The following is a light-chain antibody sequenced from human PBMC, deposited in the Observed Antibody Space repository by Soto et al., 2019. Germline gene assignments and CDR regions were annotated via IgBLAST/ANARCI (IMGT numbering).Light chain of an antibody. CDR2: GES. J-gene: IGKJ5*01. Sequence: DIVLTQSPDTLSLSPGGSATLSCRASQSVTTSLAWYQQKTGQPPRLLISGESVRASGVPVRISGSGSGTDFTLTISSLEPEDFALYYCQKYGGSPITCGLGTRLEIK. V-gene: IGKV3-20*01. CDR1: QSVTTS. CDR3: QKYGGSPIT.